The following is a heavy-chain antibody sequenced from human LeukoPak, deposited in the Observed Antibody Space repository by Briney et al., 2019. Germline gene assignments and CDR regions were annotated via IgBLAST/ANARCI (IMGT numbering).Heavy chain of an antibody. CDR3: AKGRRAALGGGGFDY. J-gene: IGHJ4*02. Sequence: GGPLRLSCAASGFTFDDYAMHWVRQAPGKGLEWVSGISWNSGSIGYADSVKGRFTISRDNAKNSLYLQMNSLRAEDMALYYCAKGRRAALGGGGFDYWGQGTLVTVSS. D-gene: IGHD6-6*01. CDR2: ISWNSGSI. CDR1: GFTFDDYA. V-gene: IGHV3-9*03.